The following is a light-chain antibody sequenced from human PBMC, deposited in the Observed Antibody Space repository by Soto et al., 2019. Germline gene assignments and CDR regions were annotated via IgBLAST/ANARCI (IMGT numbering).Light chain of an antibody. CDR2: EVS. V-gene: IGLV2-14*01. Sequence: QSALTQPASVSGSPGQSITISCTATTSDVGGFYSVSWYQQHPGTAPRVIIYEVSNRPSGVSYRFSGSKSANTASLTISGLQADDEADYYCSSYTTSNTWLFGGGTKVTVL. CDR1: TSDVGGFYS. J-gene: IGLJ3*02. CDR3: SSYTTSNTWL.